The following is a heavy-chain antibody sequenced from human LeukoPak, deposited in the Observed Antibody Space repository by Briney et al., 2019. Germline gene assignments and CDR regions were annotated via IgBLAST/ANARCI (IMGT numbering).Heavy chain of an antibody. J-gene: IGHJ4*02. Sequence: GASVKVSCKASGGTFISYAISWVRQAPGQGLEWMGGIIPIFGTANYAQKFQGRVTITADKSTSTAYMELSSLRSEDTAVYYCARGGPSGSYYRYDYWGQGTLVTVSS. CDR1: GGTFISYA. V-gene: IGHV1-69*06. CDR3: ARGGPSGSYYRYDY. D-gene: IGHD1-26*01. CDR2: IIPIFGTA.